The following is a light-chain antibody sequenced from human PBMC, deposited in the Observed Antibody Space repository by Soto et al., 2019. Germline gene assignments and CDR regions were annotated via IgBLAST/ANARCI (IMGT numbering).Light chain of an antibody. CDR1: QAIRSTS. CDR3: QHYYDSTWT. Sequence: EIVLTQSPGTLSLSPGEGATLSCRASQAIRSTSLVWFQKKPGQAPRLLMYGASTRASDFPDRFSGRGFETDFTLTISGVEPEDFAVYYCQHYYDSTWTFGQGTRVEI. CDR2: GAS. J-gene: IGKJ1*01. V-gene: IGKV3-20*01.